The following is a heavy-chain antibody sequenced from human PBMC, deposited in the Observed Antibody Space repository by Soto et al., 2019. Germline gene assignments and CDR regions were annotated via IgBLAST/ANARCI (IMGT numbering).Heavy chain of an antibody. Sequence: EGQLLQSGGDLVQPGGSLRLSCAGSGLTLRSYAMTWIRQTPEKGLEWVSTISGRSAVPSYADSVNGRFTVSRDNSKNTRYRQMNSLRPDDTAIYYCAKGGPFTGGFDPWGQGTLVTVSA. CDR2: ISGRSAVP. V-gene: IGHV3-23*01. J-gene: IGHJ5*02. D-gene: IGHD3-16*01. CDR3: AKGGPFTGGFDP. CDR1: GLTLRSYA.